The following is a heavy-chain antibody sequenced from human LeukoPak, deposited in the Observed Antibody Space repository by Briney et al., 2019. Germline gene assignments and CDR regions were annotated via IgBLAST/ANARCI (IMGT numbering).Heavy chain of an antibody. CDR1: GGSISNYY. J-gene: IGHJ4*02. D-gene: IGHD6-19*01. CDR3: AINRRRSSGWYGRDY. CDR2: INHSGST. V-gene: IGHV4-34*01. Sequence: SETLSLTCTVSGGSISNYYWSWIRQPPGKGLEWIGEINHSGSTNYNPSLKSRVTISVDTSKNQFSLKLSSVTAADTAVYYCAINRRRSSGWYGRDYWGQGTLVTVSS.